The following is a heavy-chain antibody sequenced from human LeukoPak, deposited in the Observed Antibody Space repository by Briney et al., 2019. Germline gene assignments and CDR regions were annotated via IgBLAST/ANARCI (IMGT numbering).Heavy chain of an antibody. D-gene: IGHD2-15*01. CDR3: ARDQHPISLADPGGFDY. V-gene: IGHV3-64*01. J-gene: IGHJ4*02. CDR2: ISGNGGST. CDR1: GFTFSTHA. Sequence: SGGSLRLSCAASGFTFSTHAMHWVRQAPGKGLEYVSTISGNGGSTYYAKSVKGRFTISRDNSRNTVYLQMGSLRAEDMAVYYCARDQHPISLADPGGFDYWGQGTLVTVSS.